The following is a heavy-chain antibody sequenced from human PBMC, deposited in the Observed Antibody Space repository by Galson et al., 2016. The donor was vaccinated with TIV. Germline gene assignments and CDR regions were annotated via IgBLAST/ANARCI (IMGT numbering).Heavy chain of an antibody. CDR1: GGSIGSSSYY. CDR2: IYYTGTT. J-gene: IGHJ6*02. CDR3: ARPHSYSNYALDV. D-gene: IGHD4-11*01. Sequence: SETLSLTCTVSGGSIGSSSYYWAWIRQPPGKGLEWIGSIYYTGTTYYSPSLKIRVTISADRSKNQISLNLTSVTATDTAVYYCARPHSYSNYALDVWGQGTTVTVSS. V-gene: IGHV4-39*01.